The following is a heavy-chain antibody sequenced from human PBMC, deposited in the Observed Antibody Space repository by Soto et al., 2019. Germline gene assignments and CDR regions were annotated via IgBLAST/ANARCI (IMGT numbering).Heavy chain of an antibody. CDR1: AYTFTGYY. Sequence: PSVKVSCKASAYTFTGYYMHWVRQAPGQGLEWMGWINPNSGGTNYAQTFQGWVTMTRDTSISTVYLDLSRLRAEDTAVYYCAGGTYYFDYCGQGTLVTVSS. CDR2: INPNSGGT. CDR3: AGGTYYFDY. V-gene: IGHV1-2*04. D-gene: IGHD1-26*01. J-gene: IGHJ4*02.